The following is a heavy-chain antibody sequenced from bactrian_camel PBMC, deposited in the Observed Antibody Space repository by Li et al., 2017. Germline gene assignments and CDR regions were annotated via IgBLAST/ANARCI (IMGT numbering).Heavy chain of an antibody. Sequence: HVQLVESGGGSVQAGGSLRLSCAASGYTYNRNCMAWFRQAPGKGREGVARIATGSGNTYYADSVKGRFTVSLDNAENTLDLEMTNLKPDDTGMYYCAADGRTVLGFCSGSYWDGTEPTSRGQGTQVTVS. D-gene: IGHD2*01. J-gene: IGHJ6*01. CDR3: AADGRTVLGFCSGSYWDGTEPTS. CDR2: IATGSGNT. V-gene: IGHV3S1*01. CDR1: GYTYNRNC.